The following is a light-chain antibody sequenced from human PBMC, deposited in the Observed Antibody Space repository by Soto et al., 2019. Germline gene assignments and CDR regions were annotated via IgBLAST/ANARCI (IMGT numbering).Light chain of an antibody. CDR1: SSDVGSYNL. V-gene: IGLV2-23*01. CDR3: SSYASSSNLL. J-gene: IGLJ2*01. Sequence: QSVLTQPASVSGSPGQSITISCTGTSSDVGSYNLVSWYQQHPGEAPILMIYEGSKRPSGVSNRFSGSQSGNTASLTISGLQAEDEADYYCSSYASSSNLLFGGGTKVTVL. CDR2: EGS.